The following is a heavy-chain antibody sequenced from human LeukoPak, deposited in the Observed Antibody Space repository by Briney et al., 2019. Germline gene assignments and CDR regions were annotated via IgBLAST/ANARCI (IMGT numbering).Heavy chain of an antibody. D-gene: IGHD4-17*01. Sequence: GGSLRLSCAVSGFTFSNYWMNWVRQAPGKGLEWVANIKQDGIEKNYMDSVMGRFTISRDNAKNSLYLQMNSLRAEDTAVYYCASGDYGDYAIYWGQGTLVTVSS. CDR1: GFTFSNYW. CDR3: ASGDYGDYAIY. CDR2: IKQDGIEK. V-gene: IGHV3-7*01. J-gene: IGHJ4*02.